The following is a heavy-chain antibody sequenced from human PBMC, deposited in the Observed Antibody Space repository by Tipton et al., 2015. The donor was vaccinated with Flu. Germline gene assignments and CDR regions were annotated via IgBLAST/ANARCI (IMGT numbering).Heavy chain of an antibody. D-gene: IGHD1-26*01. CDR2: ISSSSSTI. V-gene: IGHV3-48*01. Sequence: SLRLSCAASGFTFSSYSMNWVRQAPGKGLEWVSYISSSSSTIYYADSVKGRFTISRDNAKNSLYLQMNSLRAEDTAVYYCARTGATGPYWGQGTLVTVSS. J-gene: IGHJ4*02. CDR3: ARTGATGPY. CDR1: GFTFSSYS.